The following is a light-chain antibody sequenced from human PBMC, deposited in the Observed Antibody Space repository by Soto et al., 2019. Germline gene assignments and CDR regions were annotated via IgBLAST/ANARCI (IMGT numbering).Light chain of an antibody. CDR1: QSVSSNS. V-gene: IGKV3-20*01. J-gene: IGKJ3*01. Sequence: EIVVTQSPGTLSLSPGERATLSCRASQSVSSNSLAWYQQKPGQAPRLLIYGASSRASDIPDRFSGSGSGTDFTLSISRLEPEDFAMYYCQQYGSTPFTFGPGTKVDVK. CDR3: QQYGSTPFT. CDR2: GAS.